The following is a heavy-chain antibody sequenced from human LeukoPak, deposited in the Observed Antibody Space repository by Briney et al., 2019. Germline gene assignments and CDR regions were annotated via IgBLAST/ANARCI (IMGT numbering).Heavy chain of an antibody. CDR1: GGIFSSYA. CDR3: ARALIRDCSSTSCYTGGAFDI. D-gene: IGHD2-2*02. J-gene: IGHJ3*02. V-gene: IGHV1-69*13. CDR2: IIPIFGTA. Sequence: ASVKVSCKASGGIFSSYAISWVRQAPGQGLEWMGGIIPIFGTANYAQKFQGRVTITADESTSTAYMELSSLRSEDTAVYYCARALIRDCSSTSCYTGGAFDIWGQGTMVTVSS.